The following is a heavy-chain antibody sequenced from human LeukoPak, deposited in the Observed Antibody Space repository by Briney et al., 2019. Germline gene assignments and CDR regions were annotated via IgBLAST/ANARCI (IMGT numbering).Heavy chain of an antibody. CDR2: ISGSGGAT. J-gene: IGHJ4*02. V-gene: IGHV3-23*01. CDR1: GFSLFA. Sequence: GGSLRLSCAASGFSLFAMHWVRQAPGKGLEWVSAISGSGGATYHADADSVKGRFTISRDNSKNALYLEINNLRAEDTAVYYCAKDGYNYDSSGRFDYWGQGTLVTVSS. CDR3: AKDGYNYDSSGRFDY. D-gene: IGHD3-22*01.